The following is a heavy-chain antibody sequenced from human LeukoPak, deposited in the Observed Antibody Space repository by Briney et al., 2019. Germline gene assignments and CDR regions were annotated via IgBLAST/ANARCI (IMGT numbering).Heavy chain of an antibody. CDR1: GFTFSSYA. CDR3: ARVRDDYSVDY. J-gene: IGHJ4*02. CDR2: ISYDGSNK. V-gene: IGHV3-30*04. D-gene: IGHD5-24*01. Sequence: GESLKISCAASGFTFSSYAMHWVRQAPGKGLEWVAVISYDGSNKYYADSVKGRFTISRDNSKNTLYLQKNSLRAEDTAVYYCARVRDDYSVDYWGQGTLVTVSS.